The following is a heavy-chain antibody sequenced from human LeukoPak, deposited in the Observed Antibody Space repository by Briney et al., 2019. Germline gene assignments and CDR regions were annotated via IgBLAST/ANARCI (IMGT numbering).Heavy chain of an antibody. CDR3: ARVGSHYGDYRRGWFDP. CDR2: IWYDGSNK. Sequence: GGSLRLSCAASGFTFSSYGMHWVRQAPGKGLEWVAVIWYDGSNKYYADSVKGRFTISRDNSKNTLYLQMNSLRAEDTAVYYCARVGSHYGDYRRGWFDPWGQGTLVTVS. D-gene: IGHD4-17*01. CDR1: GFTFSSYG. V-gene: IGHV3-33*01. J-gene: IGHJ5*02.